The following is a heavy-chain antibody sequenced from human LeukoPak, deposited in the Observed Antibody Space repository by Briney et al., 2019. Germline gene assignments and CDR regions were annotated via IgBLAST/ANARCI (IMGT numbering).Heavy chain of an antibody. CDR1: GGTFSSYA. CDR2: IIPILGIA. D-gene: IGHD3-3*01. J-gene: IGHJ4*02. V-gene: IGHV1-69*04. CDR3: ARLYDFWNGSDFDY. Sequence: ASVKVSFKASGGTFSSYAISWVRQAPGQGLEWMGRIIPILGIANYAQKFQGRVTITADKSTSTAYMELSSLRSEDTAVYYCARLYDFWNGSDFDYWGQGTLVTVSS.